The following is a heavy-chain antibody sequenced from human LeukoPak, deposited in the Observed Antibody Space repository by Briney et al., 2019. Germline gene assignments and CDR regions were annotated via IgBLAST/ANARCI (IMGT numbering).Heavy chain of an antibody. D-gene: IGHD4-23*01. CDR2: ISGTCGRT. Sequence: QTGGSLRLSCAASGFIFSSYAMSWVRQAPGKGLEWVLGISGTCGRTYYADSVKGRFTTSRDNTKNTLYLQMHSLRADDTAVYYCAKNSDSVGLFYGGAFDIWGQGTMVTVSS. J-gene: IGHJ3*02. CDR3: AKNSDSVGLFYGGAFDI. CDR1: GFIFSSYA. V-gene: IGHV3-23*01.